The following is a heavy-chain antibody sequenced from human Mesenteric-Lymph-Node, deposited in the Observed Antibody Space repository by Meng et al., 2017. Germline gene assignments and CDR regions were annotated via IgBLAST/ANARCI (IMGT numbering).Heavy chain of an antibody. D-gene: IGHD3-10*01. CDR1: GFSISDYY. CDR2: ISGSGDLI. CDR3: AKGTYYGSPKMVAFDI. V-gene: IGHV3-23*01. Sequence: GESLKISCEASGFSISDYYMSWVRQAPGKGLEWVSTISGSGDLIYYADSVKGRFTISRDNSRNSVHLQMNSLRVEDTAVYYCAKGTYYGSPKMVAFDIWGQGTMVTVSS. J-gene: IGHJ3*02.